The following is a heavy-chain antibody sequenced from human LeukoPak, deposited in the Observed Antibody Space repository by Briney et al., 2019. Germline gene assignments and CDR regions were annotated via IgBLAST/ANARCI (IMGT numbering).Heavy chain of an antibody. J-gene: IGHJ4*02. CDR1: GFTFSSYA. CDR2: ISGSGGSK. V-gene: IGHV3-23*01. CDR3: AKDRDGYGAAGTGFDY. Sequence: PGGSLRLSCAASGFTFSSYAMSWVRQAPGKGLEWVSAISGSGGSKYYADSVKGRFTISRDNSKNTLYLQMNSLRAEDTAVYYCAKDRDGYGAAGTGFDYWGQGTLVTVSS. D-gene: IGHD6-13*01.